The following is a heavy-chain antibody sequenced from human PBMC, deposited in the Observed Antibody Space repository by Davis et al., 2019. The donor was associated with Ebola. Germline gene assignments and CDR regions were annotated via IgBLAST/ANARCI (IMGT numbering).Heavy chain of an antibody. D-gene: IGHD4-17*01. CDR1: GFSFSNYW. CDR2: INQDGSEK. Sequence: GGSLRLSCAASGFSFSNYWMSWVRQAPGKGLEWAANINQDGSEKFYVDSVRGRFTISRDNARNSLYLQMNSLRAEDTAVYYCARVVTTVTTGWFDPWGQGTLVTVSS. V-gene: IGHV3-7*01. CDR3: ARVVTTVTTGWFDP. J-gene: IGHJ5*02.